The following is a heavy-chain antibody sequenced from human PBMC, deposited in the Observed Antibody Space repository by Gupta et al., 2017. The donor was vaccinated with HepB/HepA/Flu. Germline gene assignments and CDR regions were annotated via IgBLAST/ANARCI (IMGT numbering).Heavy chain of an antibody. CDR1: GFTFDDYA. Sequence: EVQLVESGGGLVQPGRSLRLSCAASGFTFDDYAMPWVRQAPGEGLEWVSGILWNSGSIGYADSVKGRFTISRDNAKNSLYLQMNSLRAEDTALYYCAKDSGWYLDYWGQGTLVTVSS. D-gene: IGHD6-19*01. CDR2: ILWNSGSI. V-gene: IGHV3-9*01. J-gene: IGHJ4*02. CDR3: AKDSGWYLDY.